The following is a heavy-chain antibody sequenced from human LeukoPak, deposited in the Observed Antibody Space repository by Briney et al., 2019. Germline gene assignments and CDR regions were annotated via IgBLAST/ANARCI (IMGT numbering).Heavy chain of an antibody. Sequence: ASVKVSCKAFGYTFTSHDINWGRQATGQRLEWRGWMNPNSGNTGYAQKFQGRVTITADESTSTAYMELSSLRSEDTAVYYCARANIVGATRSSSALGYWGQGTLVTVSS. V-gene: IGHV1-8*03. J-gene: IGHJ4*02. CDR2: MNPNSGNT. CDR3: ARANIVGATRSSSALGY. D-gene: IGHD1-26*01. CDR1: GYTFTSHD.